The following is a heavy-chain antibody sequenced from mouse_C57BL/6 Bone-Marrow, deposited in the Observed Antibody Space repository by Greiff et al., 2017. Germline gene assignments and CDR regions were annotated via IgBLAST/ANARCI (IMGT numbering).Heavy chain of an antibody. CDR2: ISSGGDYI. V-gene: IGHV5-9-1*02. J-gene: IGHJ4*01. CDR1: GFTFSSYA. CDR3: TRDYYYGFYAMDY. Sequence: EVKLEESGEGLVQPGGSLKLSCAASGFTFSSYAMSWVRQTPEKRLEWVAYISSGGDYIYYADTLKGRFPISRDNARNTLYLQMSSLKSEDTAMYYCTRDYYYGFYAMDYWGQGTSVTVSS. D-gene: IGHD1-1*01.